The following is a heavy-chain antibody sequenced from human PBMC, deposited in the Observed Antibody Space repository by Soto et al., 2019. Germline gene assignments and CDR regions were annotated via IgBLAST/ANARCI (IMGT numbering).Heavy chain of an antibody. D-gene: IGHD6-13*01. CDR3: ARDQAVTSWYVDGFDL. V-gene: IGHV1-3*01. CDR1: GYIFNNHA. J-gene: IGHJ5*02. CDR2: INSDNGNT. Sequence: QGQLVQSGAEVKKPGASVKVSCKASGYIFNNHAIHWVRQAPGQRFEWMGWINSDNGNTKYSEDFEERVNFTRATFANTAYLELINLNFEISAIYYCARDQAVTSWYVDGFDLWEQGTL.